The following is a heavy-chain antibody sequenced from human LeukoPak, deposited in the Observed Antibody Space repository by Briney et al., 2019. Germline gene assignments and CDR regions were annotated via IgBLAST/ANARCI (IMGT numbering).Heavy chain of an antibody. CDR2: ISSNGGNT. V-gene: IGHV3-64*02. D-gene: IGHD1/OR15-1a*01. CDR1: VFIFSSYA. J-gene: IGHJ5*02. CDR3: ARASYAGNNRWFDP. Sequence: GGSLRLSCAASVFIFSSYAMHWVRQARGKGLEYVSAISSNGGNTYYADSVKGRFTISRDNSKNTLYLQVGSLRPEDMAVYYCARASYAGNNRWFDPWGQGTLVTVSS.